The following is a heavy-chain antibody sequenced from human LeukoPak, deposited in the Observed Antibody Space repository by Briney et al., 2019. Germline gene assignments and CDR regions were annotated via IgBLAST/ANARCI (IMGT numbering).Heavy chain of an antibody. CDR1: GFNFSSYS. D-gene: IGHD4-17*01. Sequence: WGSLRLSCAASGFNFSSYSMNWVRQAPGKGLEWVSSISSSSSYIYYADSVKGRFTISRDNAKNSLYLQMNSLRAEDTAVYYCARDLRGDYDYWGQGTLVTVSS. CDR2: ISSSSSYI. CDR3: ARDLRGDYDY. V-gene: IGHV3-21*01. J-gene: IGHJ4*02.